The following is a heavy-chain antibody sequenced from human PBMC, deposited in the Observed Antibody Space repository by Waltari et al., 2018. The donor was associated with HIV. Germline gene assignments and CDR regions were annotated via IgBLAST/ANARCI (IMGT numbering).Heavy chain of an antibody. CDR1: GGTFSSYT. CDR3: ASSGAAAGTPSPGY. J-gene: IGHJ4*02. Sequence: QVQLVQSGAEVKKPGSSVKVSCKASGGTFSSYTISWVRQAPGQGLEWMGRIIPIRGIANYAQKFQGRVTITADKSTSTAYMELSSLRSEDTAVYYCASSGAAAGTPSPGYWGQGTLVTVSS. CDR2: IIPIRGIA. V-gene: IGHV1-69*02. D-gene: IGHD6-13*01.